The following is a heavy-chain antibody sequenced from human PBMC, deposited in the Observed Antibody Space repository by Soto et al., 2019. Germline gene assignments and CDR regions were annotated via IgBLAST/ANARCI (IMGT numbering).Heavy chain of an antibody. J-gene: IGHJ6*02. CDR1: GESLSGYY. Sequence: QVQLQQWGAGLLKPSETLSLTCAVYGESLSGYYGNWIRHSPGKGLEWIGEINYSGNTNYNPSLKSRVTISKDTSKNQFSLNMNSVTAADTAVYYCARTRNLDVWGQGTTVIVSS. CDR3: ARTRNLDV. D-gene: IGHD1-1*01. V-gene: IGHV4-34*01. CDR2: INYSGNT.